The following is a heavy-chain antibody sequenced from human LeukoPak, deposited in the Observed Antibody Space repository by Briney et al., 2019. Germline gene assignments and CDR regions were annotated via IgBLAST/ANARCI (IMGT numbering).Heavy chain of an antibody. CDR2: INPSGGST. J-gene: IGHJ3*02. Sequence: GASVKVSCKASGYTFTSYYMHWVRQAPGQGLEWMGIINPSGGSTSYTQKFQGRVTMTRDTSTSTVYMELSSLRSEDTAVYYCARDSSLATITYAFDSWGQGTMVTVSS. CDR1: GYTFTSYY. CDR3: ARDSSLATITYAFDS. V-gene: IGHV1-46*01. D-gene: IGHD5-12*01.